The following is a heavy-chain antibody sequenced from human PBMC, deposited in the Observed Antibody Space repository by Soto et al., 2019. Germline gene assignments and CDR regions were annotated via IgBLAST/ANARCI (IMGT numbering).Heavy chain of an antibody. D-gene: IGHD6-19*01. V-gene: IGHV1-3*01. CDR2: INVGNGNT. CDR1: GYTFTSYA. J-gene: IGHJ5*02. CDR3: ARVDKIAVAGSKPNGLPTYNWFDP. Sequence: ASVKVSCKASGYTFTSYAMHWVRQAPGQRLEWMGWINVGNGNTKYSQKFQGRVTITRDTSASTAYMELSSLRSEDTAVYYCARVDKIAVAGSKPNGLPTYNWFDPWGQGTLVTVSS.